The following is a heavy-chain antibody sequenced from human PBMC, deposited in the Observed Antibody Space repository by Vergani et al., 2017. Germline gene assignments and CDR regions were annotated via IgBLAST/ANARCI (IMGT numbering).Heavy chain of an antibody. CDR3: AKDGYGSGSYYNRGWFDP. CDR2: ISASSRST. J-gene: IGHJ5*02. Sequence: EVQLVESGGGFVPPGGSLRLSCEASGFTVSSYSITWIRQAPGKGLEWVSYISASSRSTYFADSVKGRFTISRDNSKNTLYLQMNSLRAEDTAVYYCAKDGYGSGSYYNRGWFDPWGQGTLVTVSS. CDR1: GFTVSSYS. V-gene: IGHV3-23*04. D-gene: IGHD3-10*01.